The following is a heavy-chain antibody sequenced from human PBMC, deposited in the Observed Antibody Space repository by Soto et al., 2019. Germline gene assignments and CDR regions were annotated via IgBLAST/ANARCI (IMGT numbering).Heavy chain of an antibody. D-gene: IGHD6-6*01. CDR3: ARNPIIEYSSSSGAFDI. J-gene: IGHJ3*02. CDR1: GCTFSSYA. Sequence: ASVKVSCKASGCTFSSYAISCVRQAPGQVLEWMGGIIPIFGTANYAQKFQGRVTITADESTSTAYMELSSLRSEDTAVYYCARNPIIEYSSSSGAFDIWGQGTMVTVSS. CDR2: IIPIFGTA. V-gene: IGHV1-69*13.